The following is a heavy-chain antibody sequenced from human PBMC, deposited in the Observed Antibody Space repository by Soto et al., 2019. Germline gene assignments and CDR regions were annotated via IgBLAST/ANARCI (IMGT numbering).Heavy chain of an antibody. CDR1: GGSIRSSNW. D-gene: IGHD3-22*01. CDR3: ARGGAYYYDSSGYAY. J-gene: IGHJ4*02. CDR2: IYHSGST. Sequence: QVQLQESGPGLVKPSGTLSLTCAVSGGSIRSSNWWCWVSQPPGKGREWIGEIYHSGSTNYNPSLKSRVTITVDKSKNQFSLKLSSVPAADTAVYYCARGGAYYYDSSGYAYWGQGTLVTVSS. V-gene: IGHV4-4*02.